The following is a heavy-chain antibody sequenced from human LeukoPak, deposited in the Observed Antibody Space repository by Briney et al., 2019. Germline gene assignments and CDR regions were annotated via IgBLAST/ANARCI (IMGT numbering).Heavy chain of an antibody. CDR1: GGTFSSYA. Sequence: SVKVSCKASGGTFSSYAISWVRQAPGQGLEWMGGIIPIFGTANYAQKFQGRVTITADKSTSTAYMELSSLRSEDTAVYYCARVRYSYGTYDAFDIWGQGTMVTVSS. CDR3: ARVRYSYGTYDAFDI. J-gene: IGHJ3*02. V-gene: IGHV1-69*06. CDR2: IIPIFGTA. D-gene: IGHD5-18*01.